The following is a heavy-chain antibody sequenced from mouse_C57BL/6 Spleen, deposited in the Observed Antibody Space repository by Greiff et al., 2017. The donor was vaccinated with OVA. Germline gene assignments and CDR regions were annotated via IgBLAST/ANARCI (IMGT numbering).Heavy chain of an antibody. CDR1: GYTFTDYY. CDR3: ARRRGYDPYAMDY. CDR2: IYPGSGNT. Sequence: VQLQQSGAELVRPGASVKLSCKASGYTFTDYYINWVKQRPGQGLEWIARIYPGSGNTYYNEKFKGKATLTAEKSSSTAYMQLSSLTSEDSAVYFCARRRGYDPYAMDYWGQGTSVTVSS. J-gene: IGHJ4*01. D-gene: IGHD2-2*01. V-gene: IGHV1-76*01.